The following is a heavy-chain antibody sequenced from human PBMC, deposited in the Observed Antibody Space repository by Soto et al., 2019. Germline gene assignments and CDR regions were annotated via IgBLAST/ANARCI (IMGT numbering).Heavy chain of an antibody. D-gene: IGHD2-2*01. CDR2: INAGNGNT. J-gene: IGHJ4*02. CDR1: GYTFINYG. Sequence: ASVKVSCKASGYTFINYGMHWVRQAPGQRLERMGRINAGNGNTKYSQKFQGRVTLTRDTSASTAYMELSSLRYEDTAVYYCAICLQNCITTSPCCLFFDYWGQGTLVTVSS. V-gene: IGHV1-3*01. CDR3: AICLQNCITTSPCCLFFDY.